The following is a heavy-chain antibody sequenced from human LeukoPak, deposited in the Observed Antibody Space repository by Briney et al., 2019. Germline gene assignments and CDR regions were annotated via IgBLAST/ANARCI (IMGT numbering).Heavy chain of an antibody. CDR2: IDNGGSYT. D-gene: IGHD3-22*01. CDR3: ARDLPISDSSGYYLDY. Sequence: PGGSLRLSCAASGFIFSSKWIHWVRQAPGKGLEWVSRIDNGGSYTSYADSVKGRFTISRGNAKNTLYLQMNSLRAEDTAMYYCARDLPISDSSGYYLDYWGQGTVVTVSS. V-gene: IGHV3-74*01. J-gene: IGHJ4*02. CDR1: GFIFSSKW.